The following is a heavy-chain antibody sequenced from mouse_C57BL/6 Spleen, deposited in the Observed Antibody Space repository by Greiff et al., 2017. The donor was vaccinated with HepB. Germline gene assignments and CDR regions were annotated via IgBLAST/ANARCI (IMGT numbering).Heavy chain of an antibody. Sequence: VQLQQPGAELVRPGSSVKLSCKASGYTFTSYWMHWVKQRPIQGLEWIGNIDPSDSETHYNQKFKDKATMTVDKTTSTAYMQLSSLTSEDSAVYYCAREGTMYFDVWGTGTTVTVSS. V-gene: IGHV1-52*01. CDR2: IDPSDSET. CDR1: GYTFTSYW. D-gene: IGHD3-1*01. J-gene: IGHJ1*03. CDR3: AREGTMYFDV.